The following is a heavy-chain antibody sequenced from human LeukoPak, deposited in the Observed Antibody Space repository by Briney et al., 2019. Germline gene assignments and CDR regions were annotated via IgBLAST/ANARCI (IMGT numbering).Heavy chain of an antibody. CDR3: ARDFMVRGVTTPDY. CDR2: MNPNSGVT. CDR1: GYTFIGYY. D-gene: IGHD3-10*01. Sequence: ASVKVSCKAFGYTFIGYYMHWVRQAPGQGLQWMGWMNPNSGVTNHAQKFQGRVTMTRDTSISTAYMELSGLRYDDTAVYYCARDFMVRGVTTPDYWGQGTLVTVSS. J-gene: IGHJ4*02. V-gene: IGHV1-2*02.